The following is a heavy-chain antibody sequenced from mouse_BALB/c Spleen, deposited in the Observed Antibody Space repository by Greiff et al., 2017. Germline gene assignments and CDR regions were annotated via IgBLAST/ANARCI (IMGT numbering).Heavy chain of an antibody. J-gene: IGHJ1*01. V-gene: IGHV1S56*01. CDR1: GYTFTSYY. CDR2: IYPGNVNT. D-gene: IGHD2-3*01. CDR3: ARGGYDYWYFDV. Sequence: QVQLKQSGPELVKPGASVRISCKASGYTFTSYYIHWVKQRPGQGLEWIGWIYPGNVNTKYNEKFKGKATLTADKSSSTAYMQLSSLTSEDSAVYFCARGGYDYWYFDVWGAGTTVTVSS.